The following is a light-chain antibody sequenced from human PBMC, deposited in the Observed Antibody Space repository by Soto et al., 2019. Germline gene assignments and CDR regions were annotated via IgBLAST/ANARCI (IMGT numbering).Light chain of an antibody. CDR2: DTS. Sequence: EIVMTQSPATLSVSPGERATVSCRASQSVSNKLAWYQQKPVQAPRLLIYDTSTRATGIPARFSGSGSGTEFTLTISSLQSEDFAVYYCQQYNNWPPITFGQGTRLEIK. CDR3: QQYNNWPPIT. J-gene: IGKJ5*01. CDR1: QSVSNK. V-gene: IGKV3-15*01.